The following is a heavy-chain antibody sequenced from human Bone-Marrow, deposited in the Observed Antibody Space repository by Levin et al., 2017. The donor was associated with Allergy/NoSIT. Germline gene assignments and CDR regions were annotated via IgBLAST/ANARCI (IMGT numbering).Heavy chain of an antibody. CDR2: IIPTIGIT. V-gene: IGHV1-69*04. Sequence: KISCKASGGTFSRYGISWVRQAPGQGLEWMGRIIPTIGITNYAQKFQGRVTITADKSTSTAYMELNTLRSEDTALYYCARFTPIGRAMWPNVPGGWGQGTLVTVSS. J-gene: IGHJ4*02. D-gene: IGHD2-15*01. CDR3: ARFTPIGRAMWPNVPGG. CDR1: GGTFSRYG.